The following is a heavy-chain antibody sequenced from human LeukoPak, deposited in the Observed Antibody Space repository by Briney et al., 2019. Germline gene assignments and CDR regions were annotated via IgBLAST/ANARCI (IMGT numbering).Heavy chain of an antibody. J-gene: IGHJ4*02. CDR3: WEGSSGY. D-gene: IGHD6-13*01. V-gene: IGHV3-7*01. CDR2: IKQDGSEK. Sequence: GGSLRLSCAASGFTFSSYAMSWVRQAPGKGLEWVANIKQDGSEKYYVDSVKGRFTISRDNAKNSLYLQMNSLRADDTAVYYCWEGSSGYWGQGTLVTVSS. CDR1: GFTFSSYA.